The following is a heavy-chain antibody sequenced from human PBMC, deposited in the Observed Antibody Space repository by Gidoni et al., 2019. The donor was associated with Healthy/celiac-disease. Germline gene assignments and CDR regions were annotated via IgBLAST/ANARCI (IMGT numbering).Heavy chain of an antibody. V-gene: IGHV3-23*01. CDR1: GFTFSSYA. D-gene: IGHD6-13*01. J-gene: IGHJ6*02. CDR2: ISGSGGST. Sequence: GFTFSSYAMSWVRQAPGKGLEWVSAISGSGGSTYYADSVKGRFTIPRDNSKNTLYLQMNSLRAEDTAVYYCAKDREWGTSSSWDAGYYYYGMDVWGQGTTVTVSS. CDR3: AKDREWGTSSSWDAGYYYYGMDV.